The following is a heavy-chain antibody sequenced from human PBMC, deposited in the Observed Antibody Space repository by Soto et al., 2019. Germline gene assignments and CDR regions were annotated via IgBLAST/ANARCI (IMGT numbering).Heavy chain of an antibody. CDR1: GFTFSTYW. V-gene: IGHV3-74*01. J-gene: IGHJ5*02. CDR2: IKSDGSST. CDR3: ARSDWFDP. Sequence: PGGSLRLSCAAYGFTFSTYWMHWVRQAPGKGLVWVSRIKSDGSSTTYADSVKGRFTISRDNAKNTLYLQMNSLRVEDTAVYYCARSDWFDPWGQGTLVTVSS.